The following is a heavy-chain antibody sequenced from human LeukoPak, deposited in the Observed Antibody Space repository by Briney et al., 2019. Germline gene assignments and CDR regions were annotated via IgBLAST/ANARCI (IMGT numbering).Heavy chain of an antibody. D-gene: IGHD1-1*01. CDR2: IIPIFGTA. J-gene: IGHJ6*03. V-gene: IGHV1-69*13. CDR3: ASEFSTEDYYYYYMDV. Sequence: ASVKVSCKASGYTFTSYAMNWVRQAPGQGLEWMGGIIPIFGTANYAQKFQGRVTITADESTSTAYMELSSLRSEDTAVYYCASEFSTEDYYYYYMDVWSKGTTVTVSS. CDR1: GYTFTSYA.